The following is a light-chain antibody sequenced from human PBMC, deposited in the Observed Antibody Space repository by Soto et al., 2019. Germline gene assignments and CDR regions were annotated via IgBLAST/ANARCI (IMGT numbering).Light chain of an antibody. J-gene: IGKJ2*01. CDR2: DTS. Sequence: EIVLTQSPATLSLSPGERATLSCRASQSVSSYLAWYQQKPGQAPRLLIYDTSNRATGIPARFSGSGSGTEFTLTISSLQSEDFAVYYCQQYGDWPPDTFGQGTKVDI. CDR3: QQYGDWPPDT. CDR1: QSVSSY. V-gene: IGKV3-11*01.